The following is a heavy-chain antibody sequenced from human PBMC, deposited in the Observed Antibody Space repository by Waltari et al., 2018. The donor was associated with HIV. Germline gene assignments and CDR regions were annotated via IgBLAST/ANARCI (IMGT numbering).Heavy chain of an antibody. CDR3: ARGALMAD. CDR2: ISTNNGNT. J-gene: IGHJ4*02. CDR1: GYTFNSDG. V-gene: IGHV1-18*01. D-gene: IGHD1-26*01. Sequence: QVQLVQSGAEVKKPGASVKVSCKASGYTFNSDGISWVRQAPGQGLEWMGWISTNNGNTNYAQKFQGRVTMTTDTSTTTAYMELRSLRSGDTALYYCARGALMADWGLGTLVTVSS.